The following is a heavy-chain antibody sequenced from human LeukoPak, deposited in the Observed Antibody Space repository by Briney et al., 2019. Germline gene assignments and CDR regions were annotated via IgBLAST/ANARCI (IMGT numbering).Heavy chain of an antibody. V-gene: IGHV4-34*10. CDR1: GGSFSGYY. CDR3: ARVLTATMHS. CDR2: IYHSGST. J-gene: IGHJ4*02. Sequence: SETLSLTCAVYGGSFSGYYWSWIRQPPGKGLEWIGYIYHSGSTYYNLSLKNRITISIDTSKNQFSLQLTSVTAADAAVYYCARVLTATMHSWGQGTLVTVSS. D-gene: IGHD1-7*01.